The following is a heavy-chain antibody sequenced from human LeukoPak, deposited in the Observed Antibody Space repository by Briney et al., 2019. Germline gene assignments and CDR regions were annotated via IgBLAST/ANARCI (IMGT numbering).Heavy chain of an antibody. Sequence: GESLRISCKGSGYRFTSYWIGWVRQMPGKGLEWMGIINPGDSDTRYSPSFQGQVAISADKSSSSAYLQWSSLKASDTAMYYCARGGIVGTSTTSLFDYWGQGTLVTV. J-gene: IGHJ4*02. V-gene: IGHV5-51*01. CDR3: ARGGIVGTSTTSLFDY. CDR2: INPGDSDT. CDR1: GYRFTSYW. D-gene: IGHD1-26*01.